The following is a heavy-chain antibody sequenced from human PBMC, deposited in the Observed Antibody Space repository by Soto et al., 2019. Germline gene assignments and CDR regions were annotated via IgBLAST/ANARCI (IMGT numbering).Heavy chain of an antibody. CDR1: GFTFDDYA. D-gene: IGHD6-13*01. V-gene: IGHV3-9*01. Sequence: LSLSWAAPGFTFDDYAMHLGRQVRGKGLEWVSGINWNSGSIGYGDSVKGRFAISRDNAKNSLHLQMNSLSAEDTAFYYCVKDESINWYSGHFRHWGQGTLVTVSS. J-gene: IGHJ1*01. CDR2: INWNSGSI. CDR3: VKDESINWYSGHFRH.